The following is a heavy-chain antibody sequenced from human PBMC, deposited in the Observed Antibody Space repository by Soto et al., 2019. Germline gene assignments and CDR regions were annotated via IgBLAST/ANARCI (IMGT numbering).Heavy chain of an antibody. D-gene: IGHD6-19*01. CDR3: ARAPKSSSAWCVVY. CDR1: GYTFTTYG. Sequence: QVQVVQSGAEVKKPGASVKVSCKASGYTFTTYGISWVRQAPGQGLEWMGWISAYNGNTNYAQKYQGRVTMTTDTSTSTAYMELTSLRSDDTAVYYCARAPKSSSAWCVVYWGQGTLVTVSS. CDR2: ISAYNGNT. J-gene: IGHJ4*02. V-gene: IGHV1-18*01.